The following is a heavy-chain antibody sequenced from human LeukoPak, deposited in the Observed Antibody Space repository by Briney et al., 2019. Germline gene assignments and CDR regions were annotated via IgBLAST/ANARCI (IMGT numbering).Heavy chain of an antibody. V-gene: IGHV4-4*07. Sequence: SETLSLTCTVSGGSISSYYWSWIRQPAGKGLEWIGRIYTSGSTNYNPSLKSRVTMSVDTSENQFSLKLSSVTAADTAVYYCARDKLIAAAGLFDYWGQGTLVTVSS. CDR1: GGSISSYY. CDR2: IYTSGST. CDR3: ARDKLIAAAGLFDY. D-gene: IGHD6-13*01. J-gene: IGHJ4*02.